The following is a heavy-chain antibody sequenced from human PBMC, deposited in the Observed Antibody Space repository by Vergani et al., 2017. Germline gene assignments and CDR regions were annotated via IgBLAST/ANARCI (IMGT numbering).Heavy chain of an antibody. J-gene: IGHJ4*02. V-gene: IGHV3-43*02. CDR3: AKDSDYDFWSGYSPLGY. Sequence: EVQLVESGGGVVQPGGSLRLSCAASGFTFDDYAMHWVRQAPGKGLEWVSSISGDGGSTYYADYVTGRCTISRDNSKNSLYLQMNSLRTEDTALYYCAKDSDYDFWSGYSPLGYWGQGTLVTVSS. CDR1: GFTFDDYA. D-gene: IGHD3-3*01. CDR2: ISGDGGST.